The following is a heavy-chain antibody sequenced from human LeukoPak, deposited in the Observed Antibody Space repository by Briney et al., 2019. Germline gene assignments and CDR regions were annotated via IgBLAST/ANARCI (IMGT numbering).Heavy chain of an antibody. V-gene: IGHV3-33*01. Sequence: GGSLRLSCAASGFIFSSSGMHWVRQTPGKGLEWVGIIWYDGSNKYYADSVKGRFTISRDNAKNTVYLQMNGLRVEDTAVYYCARDQGTSGGWPAVGRMGYFDYWGQGTLVTVSS. CDR3: ARDQGTSGGWPAVGRMGYFDY. CDR2: IWYDGSNK. D-gene: IGHD6-19*01. CDR1: GFIFSSSG. J-gene: IGHJ4*02.